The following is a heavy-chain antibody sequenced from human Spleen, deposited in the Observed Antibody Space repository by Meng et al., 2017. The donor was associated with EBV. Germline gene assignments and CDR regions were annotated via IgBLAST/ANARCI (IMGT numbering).Heavy chain of an antibody. V-gene: IGHV4-30-2*01. CDR3: ARGGGYGDYEGWFDP. CDR2: IYKSGSA. CDR1: GGSTNNGGYS. D-gene: IGHD4-17*01. J-gene: IGHJ5*02. Sequence: VNPYTHLSIPCSVAGGSTNNGGYSWRWIRPPPGKGLDWIGYIYKSGSAYYNPSLKSRVTMSVDMSKNQFSLKLSSVTGADTAVYYCARGGGYGDYEGWFDPWGQGTLVTVSS.